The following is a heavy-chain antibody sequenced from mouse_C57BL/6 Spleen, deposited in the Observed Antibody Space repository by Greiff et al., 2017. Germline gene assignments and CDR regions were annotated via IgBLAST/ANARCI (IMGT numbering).Heavy chain of an antibody. Sequence: QVQLQQSGAELVKPGASVKISCKASGYAFSNYWMNWVKQRPGKGLEWIGQIYPGDGDTNYNEKFKGKATLTADKSSRTAYMQLSRLSSEDSAVYCCAREGDNRDYFDYWGQGTPLTVSA. CDR1: GYAFSNYW. J-gene: IGHJ2*01. D-gene: IGHD1-3*01. CDR2: IYPGDGDT. CDR3: AREGDNRDYFDY. V-gene: IGHV1-80*01.